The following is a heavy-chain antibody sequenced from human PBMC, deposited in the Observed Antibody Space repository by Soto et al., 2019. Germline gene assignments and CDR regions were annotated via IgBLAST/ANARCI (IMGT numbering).Heavy chain of an antibody. CDR2: IYYSGST. Sequence: QLQLQESGPGLVKPSETLSLTCTVSGGSISSSSYYWGWIRQPPGKGLEWIGSIYYSGSTYYNPSLKSRVTISVDTSKNQFSLKLSSVTAADTAVYYCARRGYYAISAFDIWGQGKMVTVSS. V-gene: IGHV4-39*01. CDR3: ARRGYYAISAFDI. D-gene: IGHD2-8*01. J-gene: IGHJ3*02. CDR1: GGSISSSSYY.